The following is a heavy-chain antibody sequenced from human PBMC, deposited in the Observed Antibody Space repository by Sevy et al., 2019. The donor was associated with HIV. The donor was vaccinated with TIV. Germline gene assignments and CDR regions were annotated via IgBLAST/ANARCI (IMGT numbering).Heavy chain of an antibody. Sequence: GGSLRLSCAASGFTFSSYAMSWVRQAPGKGLEWVSAISGTGGCTYYADSVKGRFTISRVNSKNTLYLQMNSLRAEDTAVYYCAKSPPRCSGGTCSSDYWGQGTLVTVSS. CDR2: ISGTGGCT. D-gene: IGHD2-15*01. CDR1: GFTFSSYA. CDR3: AKSPPRCSGGTCSSDY. J-gene: IGHJ4*02. V-gene: IGHV3-23*01.